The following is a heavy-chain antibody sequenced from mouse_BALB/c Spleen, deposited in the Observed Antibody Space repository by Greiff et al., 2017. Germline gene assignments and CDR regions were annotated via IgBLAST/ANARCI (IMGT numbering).Heavy chain of an antibody. CDR2: ISYSGST. J-gene: IGHJ2*01. CDR3: ARQGWLLPFDY. V-gene: IGHV3-2*02. Sequence: EVQLKESGPGLVKPSQSLSLTCTVTGYSITSDYAWNWIRQFPGNKLEWMGYISYSGSTSYNPSLKSRISITRDTSKNQFFLQLNSVTTEDTATYYCARQGWLLPFDYWGQGTTLTVSS. D-gene: IGHD2-3*01. CDR1: GYSITSDYA.